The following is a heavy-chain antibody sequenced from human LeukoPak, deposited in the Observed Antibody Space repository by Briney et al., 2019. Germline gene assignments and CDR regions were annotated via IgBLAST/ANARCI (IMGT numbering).Heavy chain of an antibody. J-gene: IGHJ6*03. CDR3: AKVGLEYYDYVWGSYRSYYYYYMDV. CDR1: GITFSSYA. V-gene: IGHV3-23*01. CDR2: ISGSGGST. Sequence: PGGSLRLSCAASGITFSSYAMSWVRQAPGKGLEWVSAISGSGGSTYYADSVKGRFTISRDNSINTLYLQMNSLRAEDTAVYYCAKVGLEYYDYVWGSYRSYYYYYMDVWGKGTTVTISS. D-gene: IGHD3-16*02.